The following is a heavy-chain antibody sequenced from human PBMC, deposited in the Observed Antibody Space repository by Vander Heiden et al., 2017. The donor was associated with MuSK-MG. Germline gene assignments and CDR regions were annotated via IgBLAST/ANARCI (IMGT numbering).Heavy chain of an antibody. Sequence: VQLVQSGAAVKKPGASVNVSCKHSRYTFTSYCIRRVRQAPGQGLEWMGWISAYNGNTNYAKKPQARGTLTTDTSTSTAYMELRRLRSDDTAVYYCPRDSSGWYEVRSGVHVIGAFDIWGQVTMVAVSS. D-gene: IGHD6-19*01. V-gene: IGHV1-18*01. CDR2: ISAYNGNT. CDR3: PRDSSGWYEVRSGVHVIGAFDI. J-gene: IGHJ3*02. CDR1: RYTFTSYC.